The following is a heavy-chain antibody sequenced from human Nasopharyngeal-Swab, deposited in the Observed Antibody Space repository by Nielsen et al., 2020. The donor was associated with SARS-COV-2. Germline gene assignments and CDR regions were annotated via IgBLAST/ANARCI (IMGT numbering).Heavy chain of an antibody. V-gene: IGHV3-7*04. CDR3: TTDAFGSEPSGYEDY. J-gene: IGHJ4*02. D-gene: IGHD5-12*01. CDR2: IKQDGSEK. Sequence: VRQAPGKGLEWVANIKQDGSEKYYVDSVKGRFTTSRDNAKNSLYLQMNSLRAEDTAVYYCTTDAFGSEPSGYEDYWGQGTLVTVSS.